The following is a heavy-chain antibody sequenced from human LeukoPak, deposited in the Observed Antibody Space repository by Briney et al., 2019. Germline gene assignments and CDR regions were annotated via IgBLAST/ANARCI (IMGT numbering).Heavy chain of an antibody. Sequence: PGGSLRLSCAASGFTFSSYNMNWVRQAPGKGLEWVASISSSSNYIYYVDSVKGRFTISRDNSKNTLYLQMNSLRAEDTAVYYCATDNWIPYWGQGTLVTVSS. CDR2: ISSSSNYI. D-gene: IGHD1-20*01. V-gene: IGHV3-21*01. J-gene: IGHJ4*02. CDR3: ATDNWIPY. CDR1: GFTFSSYN.